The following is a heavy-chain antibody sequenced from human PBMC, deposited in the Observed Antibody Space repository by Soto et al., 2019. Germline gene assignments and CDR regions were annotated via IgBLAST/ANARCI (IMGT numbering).Heavy chain of an antibody. Sequence: GGSLRLSCAASGFTFDDYAMHWVRQAPGKGLEWVSGISWNSGSTYYADSVKGRFTISRDNSKNTLHLQMNSLRAEDTAVYYCAKNYDSSGYYTEYWGQGTQVTVSS. J-gene: IGHJ4*02. V-gene: IGHV3-23*01. D-gene: IGHD3-22*01. CDR3: AKNYDSSGYYTEY. CDR2: ISWNSGST. CDR1: GFTFDDYA.